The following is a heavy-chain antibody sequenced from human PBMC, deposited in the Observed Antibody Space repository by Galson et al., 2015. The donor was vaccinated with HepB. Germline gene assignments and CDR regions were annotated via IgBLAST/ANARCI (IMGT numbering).Heavy chain of an antibody. D-gene: IGHD6-13*01. CDR3: ARDGSSSSWFDY. V-gene: IGHV1-2*06. J-gene: IGHJ4*02. CDR2: INPNSGGT. CDR1: GYILTAYY. Sequence: SVKVSCKASGYILTAYYTHWVRQAPGQGLEWMGRINPNSGGTNYAQKFQGRVTMTRDTSTGTAYMELSRLRDDDTAIYYCARDGSSSSWFDYWGQGTLVTVSS.